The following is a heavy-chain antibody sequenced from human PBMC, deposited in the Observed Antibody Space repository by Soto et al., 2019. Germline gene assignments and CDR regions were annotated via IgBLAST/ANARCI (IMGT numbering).Heavy chain of an antibody. CDR2: ISWDGGST. CDR3: AKESSSSWSNWYFDL. J-gene: IGHJ2*01. CDR1: GCTCVDYT. V-gene: IGHV3-43*01. D-gene: IGHD6-13*01. Sequence: GGSLRLSCASSGCTCVDYTMHLVRQAPGKGLEWVSLISWDGGSTYYADSVKGRFTISRDNSKNSLYLQMNSLRTEDTALYYCAKESSSSWSNWYFDLWGRGTLVTVSS.